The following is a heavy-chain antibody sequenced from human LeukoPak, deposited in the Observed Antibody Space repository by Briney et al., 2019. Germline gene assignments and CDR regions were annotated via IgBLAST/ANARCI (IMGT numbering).Heavy chain of an antibody. CDR1: GGSISSSSYY. CDR2: INHSGSF. D-gene: IGHD2-21*01. J-gene: IGHJ6*03. CDR3: AREVRYCGAISCYGNYYMDV. Sequence: SETLSLTCIVSGGSISSSSYYWGWIRQPPGKGLEWIGEINHSGSFNYNPSLKSRVTISVDTSTNQFSLNLTSVTAADTAVYYCAREVRYCGAISCYGNYYMDVWGKGTTVTVSS. V-gene: IGHV4-39*07.